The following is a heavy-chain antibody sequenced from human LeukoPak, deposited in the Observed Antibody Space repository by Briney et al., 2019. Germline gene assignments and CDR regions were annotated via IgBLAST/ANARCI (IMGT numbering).Heavy chain of an antibody. CDR1: VVTFANYG. J-gene: IGHJ4*02. CDR2: ITWNGGVA. V-gene: IGHV3-20*04. CDR3: ARSGDSSAFDS. D-gene: IGHD5-18*01. Sequence: GGSLRLSCADSVVTFANYGTGWVREAPGKRLEWGLGITWNGGVAITADSVKVGFHICRDNDKKSLYLQMNSLRAEDTPLYYWARSGDSSAFDSWGQGTLVTVSS.